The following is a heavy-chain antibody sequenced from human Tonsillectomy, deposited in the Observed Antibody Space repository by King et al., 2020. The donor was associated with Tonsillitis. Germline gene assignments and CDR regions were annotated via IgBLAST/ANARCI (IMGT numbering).Heavy chain of an antibody. D-gene: IGHD1-26*01. CDR2: IKIEKDGGTR. CDR3: TTGEN. J-gene: IGHJ4*02. Sequence: VQLVESGGGLVKNGGSLRLSCVASGFTLSKVWMTWIRQAPGKRLEWVGHIKIEKDGGTRDYSASVRGRFTISRDDSRNTLFLQMISLKTEDTATYYCTTGENWGQGARVTVSS. CDR1: GFTLSKVW. V-gene: IGHV3-15*01.